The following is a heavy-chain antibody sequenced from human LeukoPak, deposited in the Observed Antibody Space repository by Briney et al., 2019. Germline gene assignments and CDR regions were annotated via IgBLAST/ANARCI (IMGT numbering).Heavy chain of an antibody. CDR2: INHSGST. D-gene: IGHD3-3*01. V-gene: IGHV4-34*01. J-gene: IGHJ6*02. CDR3: ARGRRYDFWSGYDIYYGMDV. Sequence: SETLSLTCAVYGGSFSGYYWSWIRQPPGKGLEWIGEINHSGSTNYNPSLKSRVTISVDTSKNQFSLKLSSVTAADTAVYYCARGRRYDFWSGYDIYYGMDVWGQGTTVTVSS. CDR1: GGSFSGYY.